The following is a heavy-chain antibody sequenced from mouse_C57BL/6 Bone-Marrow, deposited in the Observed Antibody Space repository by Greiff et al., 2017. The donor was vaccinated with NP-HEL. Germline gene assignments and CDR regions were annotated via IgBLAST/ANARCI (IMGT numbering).Heavy chain of an antibody. D-gene: IGHD1-1*01. J-gene: IGHJ1*03. CDR1: GYTFTSYW. CDR2: IDPSDSYT. V-gene: IGHV1-50*01. CDR3: ARRDYGSFPGWYFDV. Sequence: QVQLKQPGAELVKPGASVKLSCKASGYTFTSYWMQWVKQRPGQGLEWIGEIDPSDSYTNYNQKFKGKATLTVDTSSSTAYMQLSSLTSEDSAVYYCARRDYGSFPGWYFDVWGTGTTVTVSS.